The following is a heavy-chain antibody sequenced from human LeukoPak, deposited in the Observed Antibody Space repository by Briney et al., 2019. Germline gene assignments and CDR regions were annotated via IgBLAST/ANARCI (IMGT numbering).Heavy chain of an antibody. V-gene: IGHV3-48*03. CDR3: ARPTSYDYVWGSYRLDY. CDR1: GFTFSSYE. Sequence: AGRSLRLSCAASGFTFSSYEMNWVRQAPGKGLEWVSYISSSGSNIYYADSVKGRFTISRDNAKNSLYLQMNSLRAEDTAVYYCARPTSYDYVWGSYRLDYWGQGTLATVSS. CDR2: ISSSGSNI. J-gene: IGHJ4*02. D-gene: IGHD3-16*02.